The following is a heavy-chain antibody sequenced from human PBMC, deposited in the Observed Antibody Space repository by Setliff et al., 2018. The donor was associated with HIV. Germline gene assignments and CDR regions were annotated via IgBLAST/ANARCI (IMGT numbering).Heavy chain of an antibody. D-gene: IGHD5-12*01. Sequence: GGSLSLSCAASGFTFSSRWMTWVRQAPGKGLEWVANIKQDGSENYFVDSVKVRFTISRDNTRISLFLHMDSLTAEDTAVYYCSREALSRDGYSYFDYWGQGTLVTVSS. CDR2: IKQDGSEN. V-gene: IGHV3-7*01. J-gene: IGHJ4*02. CDR3: SREALSRDGYSYFDY. CDR1: GFTFSSRW.